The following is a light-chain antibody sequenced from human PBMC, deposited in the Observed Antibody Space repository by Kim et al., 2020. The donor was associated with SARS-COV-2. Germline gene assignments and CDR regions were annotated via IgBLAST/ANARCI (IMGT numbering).Light chain of an antibody. J-gene: IGKJ1*01. Sequence: VSPGERATPSCRASQSVSSNLAWYQQKPGQAPRLLIYGASTRATGIPARFSGSGSGTEFTLTISSLQSEDSAVYYCQQYNNWQGTFGQGTKVDIK. CDR3: QQYNNWQGT. CDR1: QSVSSN. V-gene: IGKV3-15*01. CDR2: GAS.